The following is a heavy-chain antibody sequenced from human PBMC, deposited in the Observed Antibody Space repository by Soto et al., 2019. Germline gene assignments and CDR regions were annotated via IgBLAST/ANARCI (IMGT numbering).Heavy chain of an antibody. CDR2: IDLSGTTT. Sequence: GGSLRLSCAASGFSFSDYSMNWVRQTPGRGLEWVSFIDLSGTTTYYRDSVKGRFTIFKDKSRNTVYLQMRSLTVEDAAIYYCTKDRVPDGIYSFDYRGQGALVTVSS. CDR1: GFSFSDYS. CDR3: TKDRVPDGIYSFDY. V-gene: IGHV3-23*03. D-gene: IGHD2-15*01. J-gene: IGHJ4*02.